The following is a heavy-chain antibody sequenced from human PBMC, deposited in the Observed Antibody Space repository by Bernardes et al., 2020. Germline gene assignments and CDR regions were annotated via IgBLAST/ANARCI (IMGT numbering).Heavy chain of an antibody. CDR3: AKARDIVVVVAAHYNRYSQSTPAPSLGAGGSSPSSNYY. V-gene: IGHV3-23*01. J-gene: IGHJ6*01. CDR2: ISGSGGST. CDR1: GFTFSSYA. D-gene: IGHD2-15*01. Sequence: GWSLRLSCAASGFTFSSYAMSWVRQAPGKGLEWVSAISGSGGSTYYADSVKGRFTISRDNSKNTLYLQMNSLRAEDTAVYYCAKARDIVVVVAAHYNRYSQSTPAPSLGAGGSSPSSNYY.